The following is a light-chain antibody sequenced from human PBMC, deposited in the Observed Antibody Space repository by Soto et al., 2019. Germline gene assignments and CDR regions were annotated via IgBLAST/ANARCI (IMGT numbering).Light chain of an antibody. CDR2: KAS. CDR3: QQYDRFPYT. V-gene: IGKV1-5*03. J-gene: IGKJ2*01. CDR1: QSISNW. Sequence: DIQMTQSPSTLSASVGDTVTITCRASQSISNWLAWYQQKPGQAPKLLIHKASTLESGVPSRFSGSGSGTEFTLTISRLQPDDVANFYCQQYDRFPYTFGQGTKLEIK.